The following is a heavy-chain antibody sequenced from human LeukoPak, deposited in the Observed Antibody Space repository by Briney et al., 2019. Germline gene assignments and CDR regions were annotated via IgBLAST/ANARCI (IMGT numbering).Heavy chain of an antibody. J-gene: IGHJ4*02. V-gene: IGHV4-30-4*01. CDR3: ARLYYYGSGLPAFDY. D-gene: IGHD3-10*01. CDR1: GGSISSGGYY. Sequence: SETLSLTCTVSGGSISSGGYYWSWTRQPPGKGLEWIGYIYYSGSTYYNPSLKSRVTISVDTSKNQFSLKLSSVTAADTAVYYCARLYYYGSGLPAFDYWGQGTLVTVSS. CDR2: IYYSGST.